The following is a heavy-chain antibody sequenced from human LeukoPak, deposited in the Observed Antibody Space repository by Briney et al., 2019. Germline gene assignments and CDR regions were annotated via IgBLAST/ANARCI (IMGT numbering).Heavy chain of an antibody. V-gene: IGHV1-8*01. CDR3: ARGPRGYFDWLPPGGSDY. CDR2: MNPNSGNT. D-gene: IGHD3-9*01. Sequence: ASVKVSCKASGYTFTSYDINWVRQAAGQGLEWMGWMNPNSGNTGYAQKFQGRVTMTRNTSISTAYMELSSLRSEDTAVYYCARGPRGYFDWLPPGGSDYWGQGTLVTVSS. CDR1: GYTFTSYD. J-gene: IGHJ4*02.